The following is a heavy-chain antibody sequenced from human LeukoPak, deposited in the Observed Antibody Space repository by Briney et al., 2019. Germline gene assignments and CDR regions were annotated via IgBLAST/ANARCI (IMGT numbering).Heavy chain of an antibody. CDR1: GYTFTGYY. D-gene: IGHD6-19*01. Sequence: ASVKVSCKASGYTFTGYYMHWVRQAPGQGLEWMGWINPNSGGTNYAQKFQGRVTMTRDTSISTAYMELSRLRSDDTAVYYCAKRAVPNPFFLDPWGQGTLVTVSS. CDR3: AKRAVPNPFFLDP. J-gene: IGHJ5*02. CDR2: INPNSGGT. V-gene: IGHV1-2*02.